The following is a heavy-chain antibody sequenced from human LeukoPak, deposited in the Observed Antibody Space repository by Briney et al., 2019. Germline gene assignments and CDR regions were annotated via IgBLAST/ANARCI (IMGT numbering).Heavy chain of an antibody. J-gene: IGHJ5*02. CDR1: GFTIRSFV. CDR2: IDPDGETS. V-gene: IGHV3-64*01. Sequence: GGALRFSCAASGFTIRSFVRLWIRQAPGMGLEYVSSIDPDGETSYYANSVKGRFTISRDNSNNMLYLHMGSLTREDMAVYYWTGEAGLTGGYDPWGQGTLVTVSS. CDR3: TGEAGLTGGYDP. D-gene: IGHD1-20*01.